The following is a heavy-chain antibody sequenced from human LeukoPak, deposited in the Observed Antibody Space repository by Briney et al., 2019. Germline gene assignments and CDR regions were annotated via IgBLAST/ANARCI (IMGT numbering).Heavy chain of an antibody. CDR3: AREVPESQYYYYYYMDV. CDR1: GFTFSSYW. Sequence: PGGSLRLSCAASGFTFSSYWMSWVRQAPGKGLEWVANIKQDGSEKYYVDSVKGRFTISRDNAKNSLYLQMNSLRAEDTAVYYCAREVPESQYYYYYYMDVWGKGTTVTVSS. CDR2: IKQDGSEK. J-gene: IGHJ6*03. V-gene: IGHV3-7*01.